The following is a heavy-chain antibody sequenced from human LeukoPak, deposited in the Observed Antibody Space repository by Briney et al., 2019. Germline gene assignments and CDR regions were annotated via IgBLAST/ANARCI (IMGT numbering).Heavy chain of an antibody. CDR1: GFSFTPYR. V-gene: IGHV3-21*01. CDR3: ARMPSYSNYAFYFMDV. J-gene: IGHJ6*03. CDR2: ISSSGSLI. Sequence: GGSLRLSCAASGFSFTPYRMHWVRQAPGKGLEWVSSISSSGSLIKYADSLRGRFTISRDNAKNSVYLQMNSLTAEDTAVYYCARMPSYSNYAFYFMDVWGKGTTVTVSS. D-gene: IGHD4-11*01.